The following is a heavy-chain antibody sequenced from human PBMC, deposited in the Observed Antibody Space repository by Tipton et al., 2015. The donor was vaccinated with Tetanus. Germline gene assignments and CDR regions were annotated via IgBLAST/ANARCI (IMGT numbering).Heavy chain of an antibody. D-gene: IGHD3-9*01. Sequence: SLRLSCSASGFKFEGFAMFWVRQAPGKGLEWVSRINWNGVNMAYEDSVRGRFTISRDNAKNSLYLQMNSLRSEDTGIYYCARLVSNAFDVWGQGTVVTVSS. V-gene: IGHV3-9*01. J-gene: IGHJ3*01. CDR1: GFKFEGFA. CDR3: ARLVSNAFDV. CDR2: INWNGVNM.